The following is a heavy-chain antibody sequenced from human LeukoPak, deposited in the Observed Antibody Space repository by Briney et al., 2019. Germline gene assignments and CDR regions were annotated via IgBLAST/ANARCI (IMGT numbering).Heavy chain of an antibody. Sequence: PGGSLRLSCTASGFTFSSYAMHWVRQAPGKGLEWVAVISYDGSNKYYADSVKGRFTISRDNSKNTLYLQMNSLRAEDTAVYYCAREPSGQNYDFWSGLDGYFQHWGQGTLVTVSS. CDR2: ISYDGSNK. J-gene: IGHJ1*01. V-gene: IGHV3-30-3*01. CDR3: AREPSGQNYDFWSGLDGYFQH. CDR1: GFTFSSYA. D-gene: IGHD3-3*01.